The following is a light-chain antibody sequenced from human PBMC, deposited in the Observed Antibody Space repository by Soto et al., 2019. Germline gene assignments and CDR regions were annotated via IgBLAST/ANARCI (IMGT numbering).Light chain of an antibody. CDR1: QSLVHSDGNTY. Sequence: DIVLTQTPLSSPVTLGQPASISCRSRQSLVHSDGNTYLSWLQQRPGQPPRLLIYQISNRFSGVPDRFSGIGAGTDFTLTISSVEAEDVGIYSCVQFSHFPRTFGQGTKVEIK. CDR2: QIS. V-gene: IGKV2-24*01. J-gene: IGKJ1*01. CDR3: VQFSHFPRT.